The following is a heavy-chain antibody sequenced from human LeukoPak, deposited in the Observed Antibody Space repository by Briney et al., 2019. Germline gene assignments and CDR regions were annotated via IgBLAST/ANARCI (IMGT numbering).Heavy chain of an antibody. CDR3: AHDSSGYYYFDY. CDR2: INHSGST. V-gene: IGHV4-34*01. J-gene: IGHJ4*02. Sequence: SETLSLTCAAYGGSFSGYYWSWIRQPPGKGLEWIGEINHSGSTNYNPSLKSRVTISVDTSKNQFSLKLSSVTAADTAVYYCAHDSSGYYYFDYWGQGTLVTVSS. CDR1: GGSFSGYY. D-gene: IGHD3-22*01.